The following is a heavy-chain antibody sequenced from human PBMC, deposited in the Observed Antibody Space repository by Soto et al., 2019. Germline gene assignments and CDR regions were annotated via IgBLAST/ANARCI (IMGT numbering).Heavy chain of an antibody. D-gene: IGHD1-26*01. Sequence: EVQLVETGGGLIQPGGSLRLSCAASGFTVSSHYMSWVRQAPGKGLEWVSVIYSGGSTYYADSVKGRFTISRDNSKNALYLQMNSLRAEDTAVYYCASSIVGATQTFDYWGQGTLVTVSS. CDR1: GFTVSSHY. J-gene: IGHJ4*02. CDR2: IYSGGST. V-gene: IGHV3-53*02. CDR3: ASSIVGATQTFDY.